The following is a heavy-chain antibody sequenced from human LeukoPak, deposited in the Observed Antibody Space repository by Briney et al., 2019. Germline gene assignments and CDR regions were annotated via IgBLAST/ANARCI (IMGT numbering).Heavy chain of an antibody. J-gene: IGHJ5*02. V-gene: IGHV4-34*01. CDR3: ARQYYYDSSGSFTWFDP. CDR1: GGSFSGYY. CDR2: INHSGST. Sequence: PSETLSLTCAVYGGSFSGYYWSWIRQPPGKGLEWIGEINHSGSTNYNPSLKSRVTISVDTSKNQFSLKLSSVTAADTAVYYCARQYYYDSSGSFTWFDPWGQGTLVTVSS. D-gene: IGHD3-22*01.